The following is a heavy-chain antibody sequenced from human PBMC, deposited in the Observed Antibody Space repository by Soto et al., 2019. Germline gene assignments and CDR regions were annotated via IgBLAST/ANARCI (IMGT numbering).Heavy chain of an antibody. J-gene: IGHJ6*03. Sequence: EVQLLESGGGLVQPGGSLRLSCAASGFTFNNYAMNWVRQAPGKGLEWFSGIGGGGTRTYYADSVKGRFTISRDNSKNTLYLQMSSLRVEDTATYHCAKGGALWDSGKRYMNVWGKGTTVTVSS. CDR1: GFTFNNYA. V-gene: IGHV3-23*01. CDR3: AKGGALWDSGKRYMNV. CDR2: IGGGGTRT. D-gene: IGHD3-10*01.